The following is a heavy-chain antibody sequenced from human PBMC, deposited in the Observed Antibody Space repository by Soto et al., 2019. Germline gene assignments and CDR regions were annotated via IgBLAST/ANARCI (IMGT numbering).Heavy chain of an antibody. CDR2: IIPIFGTA. CDR1: GGTFSSYA. Sequence: SVKVSCKASGGTFSSYAISWVRQAPGQGLEWMGGIIPIFGTANYAQKFQGRVTITADESTSTAYMELSSLRSEDTAVYYCARGEYDTLTGYQYFDYWGQGTLVTVSS. V-gene: IGHV1-69*13. J-gene: IGHJ4*02. CDR3: ARGEYDTLTGYQYFDY. D-gene: IGHD3-9*01.